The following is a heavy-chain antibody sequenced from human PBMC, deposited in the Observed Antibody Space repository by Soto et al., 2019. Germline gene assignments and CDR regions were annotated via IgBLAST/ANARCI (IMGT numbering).Heavy chain of an antibody. CDR2: IYYSGST. CDR1: GGSISSSSYY. CDR3: ARHSPEPLVGATNKYYFDY. V-gene: IGHV4-39*01. J-gene: IGHJ4*02. D-gene: IGHD1-26*01. Sequence: NPSETLSLTCTVSGGSISSSSYYWGWIRRPPGKGLEWIGSIYYSGSTYYNPSLKSRVTISVDTSKNQFSLKLSSVTAADTAVYYCARHSPEPLVGATNKYYFDYWGQGTLVTVSS.